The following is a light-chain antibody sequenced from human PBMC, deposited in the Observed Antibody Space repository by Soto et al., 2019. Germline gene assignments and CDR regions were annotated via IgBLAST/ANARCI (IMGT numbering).Light chain of an antibody. CDR3: QQYNNWPSIT. CDR2: DTS. Sequence: EIVMTQAPAILSESPGERATLSCRATQSVNSNLAWYQQKPGQAPRLLIYDTSTRATGIPPRFSGTGSGTEFTLIISSLQSEDFAIYYCQQYNNWPSITFGQGTRLE. CDR1: QSVNSN. J-gene: IGKJ5*01. V-gene: IGKV3-15*01.